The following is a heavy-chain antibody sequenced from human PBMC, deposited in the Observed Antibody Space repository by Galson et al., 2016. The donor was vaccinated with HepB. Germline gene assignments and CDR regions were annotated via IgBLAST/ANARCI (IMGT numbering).Heavy chain of an antibody. CDR1: GFTFSRNG. D-gene: IGHD2/OR15-2a*01. CDR2: IWYDGSNK. Sequence: SLRLSCAASGFTFSRNGMHWVRQAPGKGLEWVAVIWYDGSNKYHADSVKGRFTISRDNSKNTLYLQMNSLRAEDTAVYYCASEAPISAPTLDYWGQGTLVTVSS. J-gene: IGHJ4*02. CDR3: ASEAPISAPTLDY. V-gene: IGHV3-33*01.